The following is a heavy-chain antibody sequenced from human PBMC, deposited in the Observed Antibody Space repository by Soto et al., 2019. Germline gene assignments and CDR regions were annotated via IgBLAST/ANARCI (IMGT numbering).Heavy chain of an antibody. CDR2: ISYDGSNK. Sequence: GGSLRLSCAASGFTFSSYAMHWVRQAPGKGLEWVAVISYDGSNKYYADSVKGRFTISRDNSKNTLYLQMNSLRAEDTAVYYCARTPPSGWDTGPLYGMDVWGQGTTVTVSS. V-gene: IGHV3-30-3*01. J-gene: IGHJ6*02. CDR3: ARTPPSGWDTGPLYGMDV. CDR1: GFTFSSYA. D-gene: IGHD6-19*01.